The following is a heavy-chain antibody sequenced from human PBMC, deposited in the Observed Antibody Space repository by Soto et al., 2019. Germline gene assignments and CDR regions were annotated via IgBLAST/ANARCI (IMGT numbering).Heavy chain of an antibody. D-gene: IGHD3-10*01. Sequence: QLQLQESGSGLVKPSQTLSLTCAVSGGSISSGGYAWSWIRQPPGKGLEWIAYIYHSGSTYYNPSLKSRVAVSVGSSKNQFSLELGSVTAADTAVYYCARAMVRGVVTFGSWGQGTLVTVSS. CDR3: ARAMVRGVVTFGS. J-gene: IGHJ4*02. CDR1: GGSISSGGYA. V-gene: IGHV4-30-2*01. CDR2: IYHSGST.